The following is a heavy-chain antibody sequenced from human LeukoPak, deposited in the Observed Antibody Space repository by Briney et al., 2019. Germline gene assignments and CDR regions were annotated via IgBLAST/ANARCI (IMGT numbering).Heavy chain of an antibody. CDR1: GVSFSGYY. V-gene: IGHV4-59*01. CDR2: IYYSGST. D-gene: IGHD1-26*01. CDR3: ARGVGATRPFDY. Sequence: SETLSLTCAVYGVSFSGYYWSWIRQPPGKGLEWIGYIYYSGSTNYNPSLKSRVTISVDTSKNQFSLKLSSVTAADTAVYYCARGVGATRPFDYWGQGTLVTVSS. J-gene: IGHJ4*02.